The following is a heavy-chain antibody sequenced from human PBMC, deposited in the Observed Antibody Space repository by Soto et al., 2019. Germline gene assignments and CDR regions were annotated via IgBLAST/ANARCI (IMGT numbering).Heavy chain of an antibody. CDR3: AKGIGREFFRVVIFPLGY. CDR2: ISYDGSNK. D-gene: IGHD3-3*01. CDR1: GFTFSSYG. J-gene: IGHJ4*02. Sequence: QVQLVESGGGVVQPGRSLRLSCAASGFTFSSYGMHWVRQAPGKGLEWVAVISYDGSNKYYADSVKGRFTISRDNSKKTLYLQMNRLRAEDTAVYDCAKGIGREFFRVVIFPLGYWGQGNLVTVSS. V-gene: IGHV3-30*18.